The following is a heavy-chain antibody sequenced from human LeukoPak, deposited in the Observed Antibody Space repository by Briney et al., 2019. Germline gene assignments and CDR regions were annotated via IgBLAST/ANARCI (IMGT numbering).Heavy chain of an antibody. CDR3: ARVPGSGWYEVGGKNWFDP. CDR2: IYYSGST. CDR1: GFTFSSYW. J-gene: IGHJ5*02. Sequence: GSLRLSCAASGFTFSSYWMSWVRQPPGKGLEWIGSIYYSGSTYYNPSLKSRVTISVDTSKNQFSLKLSSVTAADTAVYYCARVPGSGWYEVGGKNWFDPWGQGTLVTVSS. V-gene: IGHV4-39*07. D-gene: IGHD6-19*01.